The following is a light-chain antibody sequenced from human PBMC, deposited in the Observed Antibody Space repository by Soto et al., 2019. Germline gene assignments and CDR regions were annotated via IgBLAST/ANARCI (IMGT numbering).Light chain of an antibody. V-gene: IGKV1-27*01. J-gene: IGKJ1*01. CDR1: QGISNY. CDR2: GAS. Sequence: DIQMTQSPSSLSAYVGDRVTITCRASQGISNYLAWYQRKPGKVPKLLIYGASTLQSGVPSRFSGSGSGTDFTLTINSLQPEDVATYYCQKYNSAPRTFGQGTKVDIK. CDR3: QKYNSAPRT.